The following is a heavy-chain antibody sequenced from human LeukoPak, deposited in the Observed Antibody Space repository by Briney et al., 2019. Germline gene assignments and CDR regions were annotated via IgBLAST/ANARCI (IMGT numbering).Heavy chain of an antibody. J-gene: IGHJ4*02. V-gene: IGHV1-46*01. CDR1: GYTFTSYY. CDR2: INPSGGST. Sequence: ASVKVSCKASGYTFTSYYMHWVRQAPGQGLEWMGIINPSGGSTSYAQKFQGRVTMTRDMSTSTVYMELSSLRSEDTAAYYCARGEYYYDSSGYAPLDYWGQGTLVTVSS. D-gene: IGHD3-22*01. CDR3: ARGEYYYDSSGYAPLDY.